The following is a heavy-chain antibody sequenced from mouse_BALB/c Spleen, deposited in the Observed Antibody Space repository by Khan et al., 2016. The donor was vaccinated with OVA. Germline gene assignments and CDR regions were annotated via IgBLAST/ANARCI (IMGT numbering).Heavy chain of an antibody. CDR2: INPTNGYT. V-gene: IGHV1-4*01. CDR1: GYTFTSYT. D-gene: IGHD2-14*01. CDR3: GRDGAYHRNDGWFAY. Sequence: QMQLKQSGAELARPGASVKLSCQASGYTFTSYTLHWIKKRPGQGLEWIGYINPTNGYTNYNQKFTDKATLTTDKSSTTAYLPLSSLTADDSAVYNCGRDGAYHRNDGWFAYWGQGTLVTVAA. J-gene: IGHJ3*01.